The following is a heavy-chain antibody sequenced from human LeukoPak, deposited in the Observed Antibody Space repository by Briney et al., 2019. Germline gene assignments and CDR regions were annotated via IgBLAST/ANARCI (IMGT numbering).Heavy chain of an antibody. CDR1: GFTFSSYW. CDR3: ARDSPYSDSFAYDY. Sequence: AGGPLRLTCAASGFTFSSYWMSWVPPAPGKGLEGVANINLDGSEKYYVDSVKGRFTISRDNAKNSLYLQMRSLRAEDTAIYYCARDSPYSDSFAYDYWGQGTLVTVSS. V-gene: IGHV3-7*01. D-gene: IGHD1-26*01. CDR2: INLDGSEK. J-gene: IGHJ4*02.